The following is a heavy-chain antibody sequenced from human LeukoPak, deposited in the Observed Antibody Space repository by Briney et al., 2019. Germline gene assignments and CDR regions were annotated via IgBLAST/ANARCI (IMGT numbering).Heavy chain of an antibody. J-gene: IGHJ4*02. V-gene: IGHV3-33*06. CDR1: GFTFSSYG. CDR3: AKGLRYCSSGNCNSPVDY. D-gene: IGHD2-15*01. CDR2: IWYDGSNK. Sequence: GRSLRLSCAASGFTFSSYGMHWVRQAPGKGLEWVAVIWYDGSNKYYADSVKGRFTISRDNSKNTLYLQMNSLRAEDTAVYYCAKGLRYCSSGNCNSPVDYWGQGTLVTVSS.